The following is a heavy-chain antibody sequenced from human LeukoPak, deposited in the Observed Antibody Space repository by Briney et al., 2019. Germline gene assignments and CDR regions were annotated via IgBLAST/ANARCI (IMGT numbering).Heavy chain of an antibody. Sequence: GGSLRLSCAASGFTFDDYTMHWVRQAPGKGLGWVSLISWDGGSTYYADSVKGRFTISRDNRKNSLYLQMNSLRTEDTALYYCAKDRGTREGDFWSGYYDYWGQGTLVTVSS. J-gene: IGHJ4*02. D-gene: IGHD3-3*01. CDR1: GFTFDDYT. V-gene: IGHV3-43*01. CDR2: ISWDGGST. CDR3: AKDRGTREGDFWSGYYDY.